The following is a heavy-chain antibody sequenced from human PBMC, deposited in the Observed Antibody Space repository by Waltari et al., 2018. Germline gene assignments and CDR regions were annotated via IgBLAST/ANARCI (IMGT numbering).Heavy chain of an antibody. Sequence: QVQLQQSGAGLLKPSATLSLTCAVYGGSFSRHYLSRIRQRPGKGLEWIGEINHSGSTNYNPSLKSRVTISVDTSKNQFSLKLSSVTAADTAVYYCARDTFGGVLRWGQGTLVTVSS. J-gene: IGHJ4*02. V-gene: IGHV4-34*01. CDR1: GGSFSRHY. D-gene: IGHD3-16*01. CDR3: ARDTFGGVLR. CDR2: INHSGST.